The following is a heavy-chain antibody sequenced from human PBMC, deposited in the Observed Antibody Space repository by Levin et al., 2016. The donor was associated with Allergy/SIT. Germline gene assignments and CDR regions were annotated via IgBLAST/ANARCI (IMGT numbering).Heavy chain of an antibody. J-gene: IGHJ6*03. CDR2: ISWNSGSI. V-gene: IGHV3-9*01. Sequence: WIRQPPGKGLEWVSGISWNSGSIGYADSVKGRFTISRDNAKNSLYLQMNSLRAEDTALYYCAKDAQGWFLYMDVWGKGTTVTVSS. D-gene: IGHD3-10*01. CDR3: AKDAQGWFLYMDV.